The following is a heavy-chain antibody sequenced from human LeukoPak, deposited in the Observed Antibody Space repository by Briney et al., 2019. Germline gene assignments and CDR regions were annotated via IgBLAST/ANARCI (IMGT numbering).Heavy chain of an antibody. J-gene: IGHJ4*02. Sequence: GASVRVSCKASGYTFTGYYIHWLRQAPGQGPEWMGWIDPNNGETNYAQKFQDRVTMTRDTSISTAYMDFSGLTSDDTAMFYCARTYGSGTYEFDSWGQGTLVTV. CDR2: IDPNNGET. D-gene: IGHD3-10*01. CDR3: ARTYGSGTYEFDS. V-gene: IGHV1-2*02. CDR1: GYTFTGYY.